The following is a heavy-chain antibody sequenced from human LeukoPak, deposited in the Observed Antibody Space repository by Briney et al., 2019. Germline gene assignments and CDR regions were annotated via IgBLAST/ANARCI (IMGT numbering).Heavy chain of an antibody. CDR3: ARGLGGFAPFYYYYYMDV. Sequence: GRSLRLYCAASGFSFSTSAMHWVRQAPGKGLEWVAVISSDRSNKYYGDSVKGRITISRDNSKNTLYLQMNSLRAEDTAVYYCARGLGGFAPFYYYYYMDVWGKGTTVTVSS. CDR2: ISSDRSNK. D-gene: IGHD5-12*01. V-gene: IGHV3-30*01. CDR1: GFSFSTSA. J-gene: IGHJ6*03.